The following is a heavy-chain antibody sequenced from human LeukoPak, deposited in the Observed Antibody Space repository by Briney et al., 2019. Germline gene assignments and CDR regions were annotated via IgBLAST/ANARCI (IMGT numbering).Heavy chain of an antibody. CDR1: GYTFTSYA. D-gene: IGHD4-11*01. CDR2: INAGNGNT. V-gene: IGHV1-3*01. CDR3: AGLYSNYVGYYYYMDV. J-gene: IGHJ6*03. Sequence: ASVKVSCKASGYTFTSYAMHWVRQAPGQRLEWMGWINAGNGNTKYSQKFQGRVTITTDESTSTASMELSSLRSEDTAVYYCAGLYSNYVGYYYYMDVWGKGTTVTVSS.